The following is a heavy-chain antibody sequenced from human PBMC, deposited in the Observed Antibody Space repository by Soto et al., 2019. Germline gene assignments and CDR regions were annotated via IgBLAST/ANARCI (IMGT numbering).Heavy chain of an antibody. J-gene: IGHJ6*02. V-gene: IGHV1-18*01. CDR1: GYTFTSYG. D-gene: IGHD5-12*01. CDR3: ARDEWLRFDYYGMDV. CDR2: ISADNGNT. Sequence: GASVKVSCKASGYTFTSYGISWVRQAPGQGLEWMGWISADNGNTNYAQKLQGRVTMTTDTSTSTAYMELRSLRSDDTAVYYCARDEWLRFDYYGMDVWGQGTTVTVSS.